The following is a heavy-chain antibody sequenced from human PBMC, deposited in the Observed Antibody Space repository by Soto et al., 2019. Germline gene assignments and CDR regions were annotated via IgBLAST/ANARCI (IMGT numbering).Heavy chain of an antibody. D-gene: IGHD2-2*01. CDR3: ARGGSSTSCYFSVGLDY. J-gene: IGHJ4*02. CDR2: INPNSGGT. CDR1: GYTFTGYY. V-gene: IGHV1-2*02. Sequence: ASVKVSCKASGYTFTGYYMHWVRQAPGQGLEWMGWINPNSGGTNYAQKFQGRVTMTRDTSISTAYMELSRLRSDDTAVYYCARGGSSTSCYFSVGLDYWGQGTLVTVTS.